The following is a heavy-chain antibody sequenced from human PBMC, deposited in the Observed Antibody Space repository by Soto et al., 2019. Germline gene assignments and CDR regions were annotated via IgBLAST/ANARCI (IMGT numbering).Heavy chain of an antibody. Sequence: QVQLQESGPGLVQPSGTLSLTCAVSGGSITSHDWWSWVRQPPGKGLEWIGEIHHSGTTNYNPSFKSRVTISVDKSKHQFSLKLSSVTAADTAMFYCASQGFYTMGVWGRGTTVTVSS. CDR3: ASQGFYTMGV. V-gene: IGHV4-4*02. CDR1: GGSITSHDW. D-gene: IGHD4-4*01. J-gene: IGHJ6*02. CDR2: IHHSGTT.